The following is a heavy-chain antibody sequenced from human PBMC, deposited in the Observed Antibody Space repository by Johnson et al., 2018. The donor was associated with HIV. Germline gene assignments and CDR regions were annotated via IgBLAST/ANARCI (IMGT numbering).Heavy chain of an antibody. CDR1: GLSFSNFG. V-gene: IGHV3-30*18. Sequence: QVQLVESGGGVVQPGKSLTLSCVGSGLSFSNFGIHWVRQAPGKGPEWVAVISFDGNLKKYADSVKGRFTISRDNSKNTLYLQMNSLRPEDTAVYYCAKDQLVGATYAAFDIWGQGTMVTVSS. CDR2: ISFDGNLK. CDR3: AKDQLVGATYAAFDI. D-gene: IGHD1-26*01. J-gene: IGHJ3*02.